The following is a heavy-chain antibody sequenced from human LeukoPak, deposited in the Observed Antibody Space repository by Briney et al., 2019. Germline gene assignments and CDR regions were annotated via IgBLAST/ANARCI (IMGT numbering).Heavy chain of an antibody. CDR1: GGSISNYY. D-gene: IGHD3-22*01. CDR2: IYYSGST. Sequence: SETLSLTCTVSGGSISNYYWSWIRKPPGKGLEWIGYIYYSGSTNYNPSLKSRVTISVDTSKNQFSLNLSSVTAADTAMYYCARDRSPEGYYDSSHWDYYHGMDVRGQGTTVTVSS. CDR3: ARDRSPEGYYDSSHWDYYHGMDV. J-gene: IGHJ6*02. V-gene: IGHV4-59*01.